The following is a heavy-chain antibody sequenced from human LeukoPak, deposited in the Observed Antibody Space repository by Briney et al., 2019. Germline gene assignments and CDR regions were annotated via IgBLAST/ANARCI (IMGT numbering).Heavy chain of an antibody. CDR3: ARGLSVVVIAGFDY. V-gene: IGHV3-23*01. CDR1: GFTFSSYA. CDR2: ISGSGGST. Sequence: GGSLRLSCAASGFTFSSYAMSWVRQAPGKGLEWVSAISGSGGSTYYADSVKGRFTISRDNSKNTLYLQMNSLRAEDTAVYYCARGLSVVVIAGFDYWGQGTLVTVSS. D-gene: IGHD3-22*01. J-gene: IGHJ4*02.